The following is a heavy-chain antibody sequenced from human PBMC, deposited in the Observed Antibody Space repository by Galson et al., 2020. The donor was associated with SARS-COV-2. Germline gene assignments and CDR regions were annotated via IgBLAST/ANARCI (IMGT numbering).Heavy chain of an antibody. Sequence: TGGSLRLSCAASGFSFSNYWMYWVRQAPGKGLVWVSRINSDGSTTSYADSVKGRFTISRDNAKNTLYLQMNSLRAEDTAVYYCANGVVIKGSYYYGMDVWGQGTTVTVSS. J-gene: IGHJ6*02. D-gene: IGHD3-3*01. V-gene: IGHV3-74*01. CDR1: GFSFSNYW. CDR2: INSDGSTT. CDR3: ANGVVIKGSYYYGMDV.